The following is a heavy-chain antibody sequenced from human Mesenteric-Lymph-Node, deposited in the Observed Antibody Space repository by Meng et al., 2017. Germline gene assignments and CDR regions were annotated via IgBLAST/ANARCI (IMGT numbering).Heavy chain of an antibody. CDR2: NSAYNGNT. CDR1: GYTFTGYY. Sequence: ASVKVSCKTSGYTFTGYYMHWVRQAPGQGLEWMGWNSAYNGNTDYAQKLQGRVTMTTDTCMSTAYMELRSLRSDDTAVYYCARVDYGDYVLWSEYYFDFWGQGTLVTVSS. D-gene: IGHD4-17*01. V-gene: IGHV1-18*04. CDR3: ARVDYGDYVLWSEYYFDF. J-gene: IGHJ4*02.